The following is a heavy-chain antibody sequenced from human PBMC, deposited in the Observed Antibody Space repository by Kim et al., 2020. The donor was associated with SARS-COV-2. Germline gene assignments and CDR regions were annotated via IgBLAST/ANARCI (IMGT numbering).Heavy chain of an antibody. Sequence: YNPSLKSRVTISVDTSKNQFSLKLSSVTAADTAVYYCASAPIAAAAHFDYWGQGTLVTVSS. CDR3: ASAPIAAAAHFDY. D-gene: IGHD6-13*01. J-gene: IGHJ4*02. V-gene: IGHV4-30-2*04.